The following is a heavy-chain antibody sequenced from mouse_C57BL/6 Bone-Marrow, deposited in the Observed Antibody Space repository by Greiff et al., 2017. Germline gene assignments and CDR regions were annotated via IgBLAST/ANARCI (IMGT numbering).Heavy chain of an antibody. Sequence: VQLQQSGAELARPGASVKLSCKASGYTFTSYGISWVKQRTGQGLEWIGEIYPRSGNTYYNEKLKGKATLTADKSSSTAYMELRSLTSEDSAVYFCARWIYYYGSSPHWYFDVWGTGTTVTVSS. D-gene: IGHD1-1*01. CDR2: IYPRSGNT. CDR3: ARWIYYYGSSPHWYFDV. J-gene: IGHJ1*03. CDR1: GYTFTSYG. V-gene: IGHV1-81*01.